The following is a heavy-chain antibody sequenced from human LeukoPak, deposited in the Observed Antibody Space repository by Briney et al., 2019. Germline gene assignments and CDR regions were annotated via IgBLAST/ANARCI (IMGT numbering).Heavy chain of an antibody. CDR1: GFTVSSNY. D-gene: IGHD3-9*01. V-gene: IGHV3-53*01. J-gene: IGHJ6*02. CDR2: IYSGGST. CDR3: TRDLMDYDVSTGLHHYYMDV. Sequence: GGSLRLSCAASGFTVSSNYMSWVRQAPGKGLEWVSVIYSGGSTYYADSVKGRFTISRDNANNSPYLQMNSLRAEDTAVYYCTRDLMDYDVSTGLHHYYMDVWGQGTTVTVSS.